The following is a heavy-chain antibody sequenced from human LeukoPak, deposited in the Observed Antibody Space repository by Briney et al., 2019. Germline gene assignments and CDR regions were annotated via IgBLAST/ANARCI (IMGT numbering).Heavy chain of an antibody. CDR1: GYTFTGYY. CDR2: INPNSGGT. V-gene: IGHV1-2*02. J-gene: IGHJ5*02. Sequence: ASVKVSCKASGYTFTGYYMHWVRQAPGQGLEWMGWINPNSGGTNYAQKFQGRVTMTRDTSISTAYMELSRLRSDDTAVYYCARCYYDSSGYSLWFDPWGQGTLVTVSS. D-gene: IGHD3-22*01. CDR3: ARCYYDSSGYSLWFDP.